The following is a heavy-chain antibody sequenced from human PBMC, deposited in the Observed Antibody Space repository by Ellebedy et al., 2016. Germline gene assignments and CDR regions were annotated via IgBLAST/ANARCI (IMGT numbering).Heavy chain of an antibody. D-gene: IGHD2-2*01. CDR1: GVPFSTFF. CDR3: RQGHYADY. Sequence: GGSLRLSXAVSGVPFSTFFMSWVRQAPGKGLEWVATISANGNKRDLADSVQGRFTISRDNFRNTLHLQMNNLRGEDTAVYYCRQGHYADYWGQGTLVTVSS. J-gene: IGHJ4*02. V-gene: IGHV3-23*01. CDR2: ISANGNKR.